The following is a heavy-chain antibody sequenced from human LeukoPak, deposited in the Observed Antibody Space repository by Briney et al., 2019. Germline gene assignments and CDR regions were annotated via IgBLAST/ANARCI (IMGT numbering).Heavy chain of an antibody. CDR2: IIPIFGTA. CDR3: ARAKYYDSSGRYWYFDL. V-gene: IGHV1-69*13. J-gene: IGHJ2*01. D-gene: IGHD3-22*01. CDR1: GGTFSSYA. Sequence: GASVKVSCKASGGTFSSYAISWVRQAPGQGLEWMGGIIPIFGTANYAQKFQGRVTITADESTSTAYMELSSLRSEDTAVYYCARAKYYDSSGRYWYFDLWGRGTLVTVSS.